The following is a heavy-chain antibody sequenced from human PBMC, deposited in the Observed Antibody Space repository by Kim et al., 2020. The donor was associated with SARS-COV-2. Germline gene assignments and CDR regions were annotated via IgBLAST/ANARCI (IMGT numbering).Heavy chain of an antibody. CDR2: ISGSGGST. CDR1: GFTFSSYA. V-gene: IGHV3-23*01. Sequence: GGSLRLSCAASGFTFSSYAMSWVRQAPGKGLEWVSAISGSGGSTYYADSVKGRFTISRDNSKNTLYLQMNSLRAEDTAVYYCVSMAAAAPELYGMDVWGQGTTVTVSS. J-gene: IGHJ6*02. D-gene: IGHD6-13*01. CDR3: VSMAAAAPELYGMDV.